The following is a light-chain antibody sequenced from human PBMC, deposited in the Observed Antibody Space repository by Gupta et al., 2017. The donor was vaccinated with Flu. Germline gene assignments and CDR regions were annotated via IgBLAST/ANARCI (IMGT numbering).Light chain of an antibody. CDR1: NIGSKS. CDR3: QVWDSSSYHQEM. CDR2: DDS. J-gene: IGLJ3*02. V-gene: IGLV3-21*02. Sequence: SYVLTQPPSVSVAPGQTARITCGGNNIGSKSVHWYQQKPGQAPVLVVYDDSDRPSGIPDRFSGSNSGNTATLTISRVEAGDEADYSCQVWDSSSYHQEMFGGGTRLTVL.